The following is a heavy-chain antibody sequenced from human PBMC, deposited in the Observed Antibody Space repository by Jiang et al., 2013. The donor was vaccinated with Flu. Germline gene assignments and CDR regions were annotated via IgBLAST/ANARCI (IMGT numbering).Heavy chain of an antibody. CDR1: GGSISSYY. J-gene: IGHJ5*02. V-gene: IGHV4-59*08. D-gene: IGHD1/OR15-1a*01. Sequence: GPGLVKPSETLSLTCTVSGGSISSYYWSWIRQPPGKGLEWIGYIYYSGSTNYNPSLKSRVTISVDTSKNQFSLKLSSVTAADTAVYYCARNGQNSPGGFDPWGQGTLGHRLL. CDR2: IYYSGST. CDR3: ARNGQNSPGGFDP.